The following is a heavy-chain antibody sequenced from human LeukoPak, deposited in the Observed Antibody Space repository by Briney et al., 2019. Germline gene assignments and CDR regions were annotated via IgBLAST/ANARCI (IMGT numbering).Heavy chain of an antibody. D-gene: IGHD1-26*01. Sequence: ASVKVSCKASGYTFTSYDINWVRQATGQGLEWMGWISAYNGLTNYAQKLQGRVTMTTDTSTSTAYMELRGLRSDDTAVYYCARGSYLDYWGQGTLVTVSS. CDR2: ISAYNGLT. CDR1: GYTFTSYD. V-gene: IGHV1-18*01. J-gene: IGHJ4*02. CDR3: ARGSYLDY.